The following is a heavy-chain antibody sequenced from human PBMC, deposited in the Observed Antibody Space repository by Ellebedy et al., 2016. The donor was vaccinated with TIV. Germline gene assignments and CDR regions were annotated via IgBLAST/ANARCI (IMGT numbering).Heavy chain of an antibody. D-gene: IGHD6-19*01. Sequence: ASVKVSCKAFGYTFISYGLNWVRQAPGQGLEWMGWISTNHGNTNYAQKVQGRVTMTTDASTSIAYMELRSLRSDDTAVYYCARDGDPGIAVAVQGSRYYYYYGMDVWGQGTTVTVSS. J-gene: IGHJ6*02. CDR1: GYTFISYG. V-gene: IGHV1-18*01. CDR2: ISTNHGNT. CDR3: ARDGDPGIAVAVQGSRYYYYYGMDV.